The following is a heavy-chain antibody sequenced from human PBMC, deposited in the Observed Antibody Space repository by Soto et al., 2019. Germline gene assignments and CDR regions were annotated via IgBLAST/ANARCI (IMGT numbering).Heavy chain of an antibody. CDR3: ARQGFGPLHGLVDV. CDR2: VHHSWGS. CDR1: GGSISSYY. J-gene: IGHJ6*02. V-gene: IGHV4-59*08. Sequence: QVQLQESGPGLVKPSETLSLSCTVSGGSISSYYWSWFRQSPGKRMEWIGYVHHSWGSSYNPSLQSRVAISLDTSKSQSALKVTSGTATDTAVYYCARQGFGPLHGLVDVWGQGTTVTVSS. D-gene: IGHD3-10*01.